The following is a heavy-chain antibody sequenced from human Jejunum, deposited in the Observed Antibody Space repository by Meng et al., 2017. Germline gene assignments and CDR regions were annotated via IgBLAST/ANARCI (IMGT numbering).Heavy chain of an antibody. CDR2: AST. V-gene: IGHV4-61*08. D-gene: IGHD1-26*01. CDR3: ARDHMGSLDY. CDR1: GCSVSRAGYQ. Sequence: QVQLQESGPGLVRPSETLSLIFTVSGCSVSRAGYQWGWIRQPPGKGLEWLGYASTNYNPSLKSRVTISLDTSRNQFSLSLSSVTAADTAVYYCARDHMGSLDYWGQGILVTVSS. J-gene: IGHJ4*02.